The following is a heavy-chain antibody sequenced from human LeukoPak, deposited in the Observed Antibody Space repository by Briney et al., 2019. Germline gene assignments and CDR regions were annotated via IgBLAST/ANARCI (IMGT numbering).Heavy chain of an antibody. J-gene: IGHJ4*02. V-gene: IGHV3-7*03. CDR1: GFTLSSYW. CDR2: IKQDGSEI. Sequence: GGSLRLSCAASGFTLSSYWMIWVRQAPGKGLEWVANIKQDGSEISYVDSVKGRFTISRDNAKNSLYLQMNSLRAEDTAVYYCVRGNPFGGYWGQGTLVAVSS. D-gene: IGHD2-15*01. CDR3: VRGNPFGGY.